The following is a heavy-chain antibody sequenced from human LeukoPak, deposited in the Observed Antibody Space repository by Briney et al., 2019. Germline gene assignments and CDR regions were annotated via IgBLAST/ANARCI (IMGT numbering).Heavy chain of an antibody. V-gene: IGHV3-23*01. Sequence: GGSLRLSCAASGFTFSNYAMSGVRQAPGKGLEWVSVISGSGGSTYYADSVKGRFTISRDNSKNTLYLQMNSLRAEDTAVYYCAKDLLAGTNYWGQGTLVTVSS. CDR3: AKDLLAGTNY. CDR1: GFTFSNYA. D-gene: IGHD6-19*01. J-gene: IGHJ4*02. CDR2: ISGSGGST.